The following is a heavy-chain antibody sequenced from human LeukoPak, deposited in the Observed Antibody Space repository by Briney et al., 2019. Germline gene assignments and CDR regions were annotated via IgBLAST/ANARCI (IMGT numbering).Heavy chain of an antibody. J-gene: IGHJ4*02. CDR3: AKSGGYGLIDY. V-gene: IGHV4-59*04. D-gene: IGHD1-26*01. Sequence: PSETLSLTCTVSGDSISNYYWSWIRQPPGKGLEWVGNIYSSGSTYYNASLQSRVTISIDTSKNQFSLRLNSVTAADTAMYYCAKSGGYGLIDYWGQGTRVTVSS. CDR2: IYSSGST. CDR1: GDSISNYY.